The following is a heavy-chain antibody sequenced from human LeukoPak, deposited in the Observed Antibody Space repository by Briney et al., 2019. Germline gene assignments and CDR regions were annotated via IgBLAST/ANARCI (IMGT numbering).Heavy chain of an antibody. D-gene: IGHD3-10*01. Sequence: SLTLSCAPSGFPFSNHSKGLLRQAPGTGMEWASGVKSDSGNTYYADSLNRRFTISRANSKNTVYLQMNSLRAEDTAIYCCAKSDRYGSGSAPTVDSWGQGTLVTVS. V-gene: IGHV3-23*01. CDR1: GFPFSNHS. J-gene: IGHJ4*02. CDR2: VKSDSGNT. CDR3: AKSDRYGSGSAPTVDS.